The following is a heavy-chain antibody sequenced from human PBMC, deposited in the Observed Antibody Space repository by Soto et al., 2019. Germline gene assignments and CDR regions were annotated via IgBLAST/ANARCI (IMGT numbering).Heavy chain of an antibody. CDR2: ISYDGSNK. J-gene: IGHJ4*02. V-gene: IGHV3-30*18. D-gene: IGHD4-4*01. CDR3: AKDQGEGSDYSFKEPLPLTRLIPKDLDY. Sequence: GGSLRLSCAASGVTFSSYGMHWVRQAPGKGLEWVAVISYDGSNKYYADSVKGRFTISRDNSKNTLYLQMNSLRAEDTAVYYCAKDQGEGSDYSFKEPLPLTRLIPKDLDYWGQGTLVTVSS. CDR1: GVTFSSYG.